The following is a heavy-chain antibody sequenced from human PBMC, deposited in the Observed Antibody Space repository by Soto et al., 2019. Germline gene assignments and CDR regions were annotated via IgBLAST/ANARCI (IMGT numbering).Heavy chain of an antibody. Sequence: PGESLKISCKGSGYNFTNYWIGWVRQMPGKGLEWMGIIYPGDSESRYSPSFQGQVTISADKSITTAYLQWSSLKASDTAMYYCARSVERYFDWLSPDYYYYYLDVWGKGTTVTVSS. V-gene: IGHV5-51*01. CDR3: ARSVERYFDWLSPDYYYYYLDV. D-gene: IGHD3-9*01. J-gene: IGHJ6*03. CDR2: IYPGDSES. CDR1: GYNFTNYW.